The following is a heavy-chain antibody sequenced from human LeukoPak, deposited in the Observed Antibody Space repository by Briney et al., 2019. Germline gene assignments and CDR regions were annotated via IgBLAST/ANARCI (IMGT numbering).Heavy chain of an antibody. V-gene: IGHV3-30*03. CDR3: AATSREYDILTQFDY. D-gene: IGHD3-9*01. J-gene: IGHJ4*02. CDR1: GFTFSSYG. Sequence: PGGSLRLSCAASGFTFSSYGMHWVRQAPGKGLEWVAVISYDGSNKYYADSVKGRFTISRDNSKNTLYLQMNSLRAEDTAVYYCAATSREYDILTQFDYWGQGTLVTVSS. CDR2: ISYDGSNK.